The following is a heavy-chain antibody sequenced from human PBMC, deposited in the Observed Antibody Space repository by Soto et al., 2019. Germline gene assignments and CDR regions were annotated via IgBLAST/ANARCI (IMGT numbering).Heavy chain of an antibody. Sequence: SETLSLSWAVYGGSFSGYYWSGSRQPPGKGLEWIGEINQSGSTNYNPSLKRRVTISVDTFKNQCSLKLSSVTAAYTAVYYCAREGEIATIWGQGTLVTVSS. CDR3: AREGEIATI. D-gene: IGHD5-12*01. CDR2: INQSGST. CDR1: GGSFSGYY. J-gene: IGHJ4*02. V-gene: IGHV4-34*01.